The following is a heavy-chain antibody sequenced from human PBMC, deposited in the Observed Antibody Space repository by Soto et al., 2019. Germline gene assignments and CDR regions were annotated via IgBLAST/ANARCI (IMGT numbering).Heavy chain of an antibody. Sequence: ASVKVSCKASGYTFTSYGISWVRQAPGQGLEWMGWISAYNGNTNYAQKLQGRVTMTTDTSTSTAYMELRSLRPDDTAVYYCARVAKYQLLYYFDYWGQGTLVTVSS. CDR2: ISAYNGNT. CDR1: GYTFTSYG. J-gene: IGHJ4*02. V-gene: IGHV1-18*01. CDR3: ARVAKYQLLYYFDY. D-gene: IGHD2-2*01.